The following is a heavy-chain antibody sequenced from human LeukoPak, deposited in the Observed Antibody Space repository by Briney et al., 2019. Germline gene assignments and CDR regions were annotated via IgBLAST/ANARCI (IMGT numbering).Heavy chain of an antibody. CDR2: ITSDSTYT. Sequence: PGGSLRLSCAASGFTFSKYSMNWIRQAPGKGLEWVSSITSDSTYTYYADSVKGRFTISRDDAENSLYLQMNSLRAEDTAVYYCSGYNWFDPWGQGTLVTVSS. CDR1: GFTFSKYS. V-gene: IGHV3-21*01. J-gene: IGHJ5*02. CDR3: SGYNWFDP.